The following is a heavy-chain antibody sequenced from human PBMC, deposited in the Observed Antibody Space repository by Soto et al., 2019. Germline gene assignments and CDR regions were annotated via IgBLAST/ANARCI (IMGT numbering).Heavy chain of an antibody. D-gene: IGHD3-3*01. Sequence: GASVKVSCKASGYTFTSYYMHWVRQAPGQGLEWMGIINPSGGSTSYAQKFQGRVTMTRGTSTSTVYMELSSLRSEDTAVYYCARGITIFGVATNWFDPWGQGTLVTVSS. CDR2: INPSGGST. CDR1: GYTFTSYY. J-gene: IGHJ5*02. V-gene: IGHV1-46*01. CDR3: ARGITIFGVATNWFDP.